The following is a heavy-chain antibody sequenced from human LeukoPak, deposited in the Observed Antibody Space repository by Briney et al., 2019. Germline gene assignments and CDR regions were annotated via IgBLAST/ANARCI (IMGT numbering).Heavy chain of an antibody. Sequence: GGSLRLSCAASGFTFSTYAMMWVRQAPGKGPEWVSGINSSGGSTFYADSVKRRFTISRDNSKDTLYLQMNSLRADDTAVYYCAKGPLDTGDGYNYVRDDWGQGTLVTVSS. V-gene: IGHV3-23*01. CDR1: GFTFSTYA. D-gene: IGHD5-24*01. CDR3: AKGPLDTGDGYNYVRDD. J-gene: IGHJ1*01. CDR2: INSSGGST.